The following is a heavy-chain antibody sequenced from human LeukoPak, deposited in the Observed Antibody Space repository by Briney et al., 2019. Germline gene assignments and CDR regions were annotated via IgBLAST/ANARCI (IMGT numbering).Heavy chain of an antibody. D-gene: IGHD6-13*01. CDR2: IYTSGST. V-gene: IGHV4-61*02. Sequence: SQTLSLTCPVSGASISSGSYYWSWIRQPAGKGLEWIGRIYTSGSTNYNPSLKSRVTISVDTSKNQFSPKLSSVTAADTAVYYCARDVSSWAYYYYGMDVWGQGTTVTVSS. J-gene: IGHJ6*02. CDR3: ARDVSSWAYYYYGMDV. CDR1: GASISSGSYY.